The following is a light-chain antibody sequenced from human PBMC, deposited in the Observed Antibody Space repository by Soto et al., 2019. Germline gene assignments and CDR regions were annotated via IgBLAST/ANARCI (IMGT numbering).Light chain of an antibody. CDR1: QSVGSY. CDR3: QQYDSWPPSYT. J-gene: IGKJ2*01. V-gene: IGKV3-15*01. Sequence: EIVMTQSPATLSVSLGDRATLSFRASQSVGSYLAWYQQKPGQAPRLLIYGASTSATGIRARFSGSGSETDFALTISILQSEDFAVYYCQQYDSWPPSYTFGQGTKLEIK. CDR2: GAS.